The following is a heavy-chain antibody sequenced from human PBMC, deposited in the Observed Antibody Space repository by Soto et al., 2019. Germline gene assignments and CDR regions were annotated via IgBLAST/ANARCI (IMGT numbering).Heavy chain of an antibody. CDR2: MSYDERDK. CDR1: GFTFSSYA. J-gene: IGHJ6*02. CDR3: AKDHPGSGTYHHTLRCMDV. D-gene: IGHD3-10*01. V-gene: IGHV3-30*18. Sequence: QVQLVESGGGVVQPGRSLRLSCAASGFTFSSYAMHWVRQAPGKGLEWVAVMSYDERDKDYADSVKGRFTISRDNSKKTLYLQMNSLRAEDTAVYYCAKDHPGSGTYHHTLRCMDVWGQGTTVTVSS.